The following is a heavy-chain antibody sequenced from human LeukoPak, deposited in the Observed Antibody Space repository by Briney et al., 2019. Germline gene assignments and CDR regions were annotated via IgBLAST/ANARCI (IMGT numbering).Heavy chain of an antibody. CDR3: ARDRSSSSIGYYYYMDV. D-gene: IGHD6-6*01. Sequence: SETLSLTCTVSGGSISSYYWSWIRQPAGEGLEWIGRIYTSGSTNYNPSLKSRVTMSVDTSKNQFSLKLSSVTAADTAVYYCARDRSSSSIGYYYYMDVWGKGTTVTVSS. CDR2: IYTSGST. CDR1: GGSISSYY. V-gene: IGHV4-4*07. J-gene: IGHJ6*03.